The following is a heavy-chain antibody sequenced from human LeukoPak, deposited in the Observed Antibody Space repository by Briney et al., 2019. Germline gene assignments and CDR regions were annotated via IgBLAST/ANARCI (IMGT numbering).Heavy chain of an antibody. D-gene: IGHD5-24*01. CDR1: GFTISSYS. CDR2: TSSSGSTI. V-gene: IGHV3-48*04. CDR3: AKDLGPGSMATSPGFDY. Sequence: GGSLRLSCAASGFTISSYSMNWVRQAPGKGLEWVSYTSSSGSTIDYADSVKGRFTVSRDNAKTSLYLQMNSLRAEDTALYYCAKDLGPGSMATSPGFDYWGQGTLVTVSS. J-gene: IGHJ4*02.